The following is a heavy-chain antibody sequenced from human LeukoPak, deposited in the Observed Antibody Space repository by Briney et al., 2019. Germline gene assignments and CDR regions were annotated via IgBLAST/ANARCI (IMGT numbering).Heavy chain of an antibody. CDR2: IIPIFGTA. CDR1: GGTFSSYA. J-gene: IGHJ4*02. CDR3: ARGVAVPAAMGADY. Sequence: SVKVSCKASGGTFSSYAISWVRQAPGQGLEWMGGIIPIFGTANYAQKFQGRVTITTDESTSTAYMELSSLRSEDTAVYYCARGVAVPAAMGADYWGQGTLVTVSS. D-gene: IGHD2-2*01. V-gene: IGHV1-69*05.